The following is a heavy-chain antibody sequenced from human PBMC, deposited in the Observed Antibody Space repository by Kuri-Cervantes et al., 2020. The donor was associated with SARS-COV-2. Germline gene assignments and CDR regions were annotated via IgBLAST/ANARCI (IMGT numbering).Heavy chain of an antibody. J-gene: IGHJ4*02. CDR3: ARDNILYSGSGFDL. CDR2: FYYGDVT. D-gene: IGHD1-26*01. CDR1: GGSISSFY. V-gene: IGHV4-59*01. Sequence: SETLSLTCTVSGGSISSFYWSWIRQSPGKGLEWIAYFYYGDVTNYNPSLKSRVTVSADTSKNQLSLKLNSVTAADTAVYYCARDNILYSGSGFDLWGQGNLVTVSS.